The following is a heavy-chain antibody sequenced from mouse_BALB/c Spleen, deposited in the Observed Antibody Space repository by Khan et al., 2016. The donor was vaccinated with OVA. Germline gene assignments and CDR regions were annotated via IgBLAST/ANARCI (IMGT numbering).Heavy chain of an antibody. CDR3: ARGGGGDRFAY. J-gene: IGHJ3*01. CDR1: GYKFTDFT. V-gene: IGHV1S137*01. Sequence: QVQLKQSGAELVRPGVSVKISCKGSGYKFTDFTMHWVKQSHAKSLEWIGVISTYYGDATYNQKFKGKATMTVDKSSNTAYMELARLTSEDSAICYCARGGGGDRFAYWGQGTLVTVSA. CDR2: ISTYYGDA.